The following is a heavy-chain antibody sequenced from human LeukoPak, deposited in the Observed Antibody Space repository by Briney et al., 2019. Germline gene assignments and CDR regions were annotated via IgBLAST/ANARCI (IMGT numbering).Heavy chain of an antibody. CDR3: ARVKLTVATNYFDY. CDR2: IYSGGST. Sequence: GVSLGLSCAASGFTVSGNYMSWVRQPPGKGLEWVSLIYSGGSTFYADSVKGRFTVSRDNSKNTLYLHMNSLRADDTAVYYCARVKLTVATNYFDYWGQGTLVTVSS. D-gene: IGHD5-12*01. CDR1: GFTVSGNY. V-gene: IGHV3-53*01. J-gene: IGHJ4*02.